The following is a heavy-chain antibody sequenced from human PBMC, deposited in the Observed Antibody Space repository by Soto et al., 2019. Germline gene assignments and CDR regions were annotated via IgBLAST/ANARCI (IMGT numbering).Heavy chain of an antibody. Sequence: ASVKVSCKASGYTFTSYAMHWVRQAPGQRLEWMGWINANSGSTKYAQKSQGWVTMTRDTSISTAHMELSRLRSDDTAVYYCARDAYSYGRRHFDYWGQGTLVTVSS. J-gene: IGHJ4*02. CDR3: ARDAYSYGRRHFDY. D-gene: IGHD5-18*01. V-gene: IGHV1-2*04. CDR1: GYTFTSYA. CDR2: INANSGST.